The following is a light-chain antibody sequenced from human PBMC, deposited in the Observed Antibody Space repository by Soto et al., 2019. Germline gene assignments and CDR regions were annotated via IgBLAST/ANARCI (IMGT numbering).Light chain of an antibody. CDR3: QQYYNWPFT. Sequence: EIVMTQSPATLSVSPGERVTLSCRASQSVRSDLAWYQQKPGQAPRSLIYGAPTRATGVPGRFSGSGSGTEFTLTISSLQSEDFAFYHCQQYYNWPFTFGGGTKVDIK. J-gene: IGKJ4*01. CDR1: QSVRSD. CDR2: GAP. V-gene: IGKV3-15*01.